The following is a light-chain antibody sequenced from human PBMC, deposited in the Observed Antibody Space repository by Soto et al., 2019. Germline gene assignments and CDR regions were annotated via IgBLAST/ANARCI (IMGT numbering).Light chain of an antibody. V-gene: IGKV1-33*01. CDR2: DAS. Sequence: DIHMTQSPSSLSASVGDRVTITCQASQNIKQFLSWYQVKPGKAPELLIYDASKMKTGVPPRFSGSGFGTDFILTITNLQPEDVATYYCLQYDNLPYAFGQGTKVDI. CDR3: LQYDNLPYA. CDR1: QNIKQF. J-gene: IGKJ2*01.